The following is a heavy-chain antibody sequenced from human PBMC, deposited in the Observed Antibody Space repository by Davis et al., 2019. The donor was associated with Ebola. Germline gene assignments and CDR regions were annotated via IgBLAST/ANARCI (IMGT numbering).Heavy chain of an antibody. J-gene: IGHJ5*02. Sequence: SVKVSCKASGGTFSSYAISWVRQAPGQGLEWMGRIIPILGIANYAQKFQGRVTITADKSTSTADMELSSLRSEDTAVYYCARVITMIVAGSWFDPWGQGTLVTVSS. CDR2: IIPILGIA. V-gene: IGHV1-69*04. CDR3: ARVITMIVAGSWFDP. D-gene: IGHD3-22*01. CDR1: GGTFSSYA.